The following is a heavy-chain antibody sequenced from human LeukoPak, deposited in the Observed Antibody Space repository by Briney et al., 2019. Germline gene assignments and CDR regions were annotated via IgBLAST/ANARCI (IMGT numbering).Heavy chain of an antibody. J-gene: IGHJ6*03. CDR1: GYTFTSYD. CDR2: MNPNSGNT. V-gene: IGHV1-8*03. D-gene: IGHD4-11*01. Sequence: ASVKVSCKASGYTFTSYDINWVRQATGQGLEWMGWMNPNSGNTGYAQKFQGRVTITRNTSISTAYMELSSLRSEDTAVYYCARGLKIFGFYSNYVAGSRYYYYMDVWGKGTTVTVSS. CDR3: ARGLKIFGFYSNYVAGSRYYYYMDV.